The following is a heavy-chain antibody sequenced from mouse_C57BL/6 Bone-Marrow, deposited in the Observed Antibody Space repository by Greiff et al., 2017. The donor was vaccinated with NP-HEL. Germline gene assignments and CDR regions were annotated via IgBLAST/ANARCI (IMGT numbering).Heavy chain of an antibody. V-gene: IGHV1-72*01. J-gene: IGHJ4*01. CDR3: ARLRFGLLRYGAMDY. Sequence: VKLQQPGAELVKPGASVKLSCKASGYTFTSYWMHWVKQRPGRGLEWIGRIDPNSGGTKYNEKFKSKATLTVDKPSSTAYMQLSSLTSEDSAVYYCARLRFGLLRYGAMDYWGQGTSVTVSS. D-gene: IGHD1-1*01. CDR1: GYTFTSYW. CDR2: IDPNSGGT.